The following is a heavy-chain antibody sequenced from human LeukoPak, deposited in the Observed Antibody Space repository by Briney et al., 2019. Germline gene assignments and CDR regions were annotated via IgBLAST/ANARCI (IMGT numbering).Heavy chain of an antibody. CDR1: GGSISGYF. Sequence: SETQSLTCTVSGGSISGYFWYWIRQPPGKGLEWIGHIFYTGATNYNPSFKSRVTMSLDTSKNQFSMKLNSVTAADTAVYYCARLSNDGSGYRPDYWGQGTLVTVSS. J-gene: IGHJ4*02. CDR2: IFYTGAT. V-gene: IGHV4-59*08. CDR3: ARLSNDGSGYRPDY. D-gene: IGHD3-22*01.